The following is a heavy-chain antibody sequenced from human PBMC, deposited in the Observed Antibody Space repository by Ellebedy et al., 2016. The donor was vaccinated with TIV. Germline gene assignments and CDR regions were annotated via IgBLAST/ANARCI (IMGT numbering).Heavy chain of an antibody. CDR2: ISGSGGST. CDR1: GFTFSSYA. V-gene: IGHV3-23*01. D-gene: IGHD2-21*01. J-gene: IGHJ4*02. CDR3: AKVYCGGDCHQIAFDY. Sequence: GESLKISXAASGFTFSSYAMSWVRQAPGKGLEWVSAISGSGGSTYYADSVKGRFTISRDNSKNTLYLQMNSLRAEDTAVYYCAKVYCGGDCHQIAFDYWGQGTLVTVSS.